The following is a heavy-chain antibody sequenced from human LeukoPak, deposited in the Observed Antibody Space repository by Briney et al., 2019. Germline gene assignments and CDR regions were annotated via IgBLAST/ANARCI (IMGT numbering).Heavy chain of an antibody. Sequence: SETLSLTCTVSGASISSYYWSWIRQPPGKGLEWIGYIYYSGSTNYNPSLKSRVTFSVDTSKNQFSLKLISVTAADTAVYYCARDRGTWNDDGFDYWGQGTLVTVSS. D-gene: IGHD1-1*01. J-gene: IGHJ4*02. CDR3: ARDRGTWNDDGFDY. CDR2: IYYSGST. CDR1: GASISSYY. V-gene: IGHV4-59*01.